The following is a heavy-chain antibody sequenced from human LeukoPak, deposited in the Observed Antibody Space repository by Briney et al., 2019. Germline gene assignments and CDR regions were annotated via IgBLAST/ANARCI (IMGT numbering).Heavy chain of an antibody. CDR2: ISGSSTYI. J-gene: IGHJ4*02. Sequence: GGSLRLSCAAAGFTFSAYSMNWVRQAPGKGLEWVSSISGSSTYIYYADSVKGRFIISRDNAKNSLYLQMNSLRAEDTAVYYCAREDTYGYGNDYCGQGTLVTVSS. D-gene: IGHD5-18*01. V-gene: IGHV3-21*01. CDR3: AREDTYGYGNDY. CDR1: GFTFSAYS.